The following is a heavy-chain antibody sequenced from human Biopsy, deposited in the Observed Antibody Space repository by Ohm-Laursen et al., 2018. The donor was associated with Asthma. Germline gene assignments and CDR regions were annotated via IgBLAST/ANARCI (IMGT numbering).Heavy chain of an antibody. J-gene: IGHJ4*02. CDR2: ITGSGGTT. Sequence: SLRLSCSASGFTFSSSAMSWVRQAPGKGLERVSAITGSGGTTYYADSVRGRFTISRDNSKNTLYLQMNSLRTEDTAVHYCAKRRGYSGHDNDYWGQGTLVIVSS. V-gene: IGHV3-23*01. D-gene: IGHD5-12*01. CDR1: GFTFSSSA. CDR3: AKRRGYSGHDNDY.